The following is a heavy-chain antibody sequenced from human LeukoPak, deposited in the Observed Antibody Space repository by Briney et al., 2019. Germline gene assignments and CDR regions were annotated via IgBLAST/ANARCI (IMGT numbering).Heavy chain of an antibody. Sequence: PSETLSLTCTVYGGSFSDYHWSWIRQPPGKGLEWIGEISHSGSTNYNPSLMGRVTMSVDTSMNQFSLKLSSVSTADTAVYYCARARGPTVLYYFDYWGQGALVTVSS. CDR2: ISHSGST. D-gene: IGHD4-11*01. CDR3: ARARGPTVLYYFDY. V-gene: IGHV4-34*01. J-gene: IGHJ4*02. CDR1: GGSFSDYH.